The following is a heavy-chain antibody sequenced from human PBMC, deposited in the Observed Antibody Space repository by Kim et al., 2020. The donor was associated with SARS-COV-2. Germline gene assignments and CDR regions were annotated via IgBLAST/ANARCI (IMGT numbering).Heavy chain of an antibody. CDR1: GGSISSSSYY. V-gene: IGHV4-39*01. Sequence: SETLSLTCTVSGGSISSSSYYWGWIRQPPGKGLEWIGSIDYSGSTYYNPSLKSRVTISVDTSKNQFSLKLSSVTAADTAVYYCARRGYSYGYDYYYGMDVWGQGTTVTVSS. D-gene: IGHD5-18*01. CDR3: ARRGYSYGYDYYYGMDV. J-gene: IGHJ6*02. CDR2: IDYSGST.